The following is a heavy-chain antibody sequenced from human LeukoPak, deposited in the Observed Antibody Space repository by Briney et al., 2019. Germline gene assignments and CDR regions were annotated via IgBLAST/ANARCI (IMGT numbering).Heavy chain of an antibody. CDR1: GFTFSTYA. J-gene: IGHJ4*02. CDR3: ATSIRRITISS. Sequence: PGGSLRLSCEGFGFTFSTYAMHWVRQAPGKGLEWLTVISYNGSHQYYSDSVRGRFTISRDNSRNSVFLQINRLRPEDTAVYYCATSIRRITISSWGQGTLVTVSS. CDR2: ISYNGSHQ. D-gene: IGHD3-3*01. V-gene: IGHV3-30*04.